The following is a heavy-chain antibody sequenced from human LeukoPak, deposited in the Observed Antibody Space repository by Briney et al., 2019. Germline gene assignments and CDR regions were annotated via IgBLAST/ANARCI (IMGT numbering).Heavy chain of an antibody. V-gene: IGHV4-59*08. CDR2: IYYTGST. J-gene: IGHJ4*02. CDR1: GGSFSGYY. CDR3: ARHRAYSSSSPFDY. Sequence: KPSEPLSLTCAVYGGSFSGYYWSWIRQPPGKGLEWIGYIYYTGSTNYNPSLKSRVTMLVDMSKNQFSLRLSSVTAADTAVYYCARHRAYSSSSPFDYWGQGTLVTVSS. D-gene: IGHD6-6*01.